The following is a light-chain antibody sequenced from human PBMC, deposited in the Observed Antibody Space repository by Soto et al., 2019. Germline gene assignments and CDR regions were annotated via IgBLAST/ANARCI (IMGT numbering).Light chain of an antibody. CDR3: QSYCSSLSGVV. CDR1: SSNIGAGYD. V-gene: IGLV1-40*01. CDR2: GNS. Sequence: QSVLTQPPSVSGAPGQRVTISCTGSSSNIGAGYDVHWYQQLPGTAPKLLIYGNSNRPSGVPDRFSGSKSGTSVSLAITGLQAEDDADYYCQSYCSSLSGVVFGGGTKLPV. J-gene: IGLJ2*01.